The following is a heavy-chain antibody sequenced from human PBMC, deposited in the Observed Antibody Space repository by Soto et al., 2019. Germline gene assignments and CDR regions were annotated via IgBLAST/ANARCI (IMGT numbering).Heavy chain of an antibody. Sequence: EVQLLESGGGLVQPGGSLRLSCAASGFTFSSYAMRWVRQAPGKGLEWVSAISGSGGSTYYADSVKGRFTISRDNSKNTRYLQMNSLRAEDTAVYYCAKGAFIVVVVAATTGFAPGGQGTLVTVSS. CDR3: AKGAFIVVVVAATTGFAP. CDR2: ISGSGGST. J-gene: IGHJ5*02. CDR1: GFTFSSYA. V-gene: IGHV3-23*01. D-gene: IGHD2-15*01.